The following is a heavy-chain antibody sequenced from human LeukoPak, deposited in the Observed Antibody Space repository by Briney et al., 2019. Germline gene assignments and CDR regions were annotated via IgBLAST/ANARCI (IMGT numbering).Heavy chain of an antibody. Sequence: GGSLRLSCAASGFTFSKFAMTWVRQGPGKGLEWVAAISADETAYHQDSVMRRLTISKDNSKNNLYLQMKSLRGEDTALYFCAKGHCSGSYSHGGRGTLVTVSP. D-gene: IGHD3-10*02. CDR1: GFTFSKFA. CDR2: ISADETA. J-gene: IGHJ4*02. CDR3: AKGHCSGSYSH. V-gene: IGHV3-23*01.